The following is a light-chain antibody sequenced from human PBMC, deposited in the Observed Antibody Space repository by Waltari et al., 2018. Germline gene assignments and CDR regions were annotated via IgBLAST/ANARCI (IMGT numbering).Light chain of an antibody. CDR3: SSFTTSSTVV. J-gene: IGLJ2*01. CDR2: DVR. CDR1: SSDVGGYNY. Sequence: QSALTQPASVSGSPGQSITISCTGTSSDVGGYNYVSWYQHHTGKVPKLIIFDVRKRPSGVSNRFSGSKSGNTASLTVSGLQTEDEADYYCSSFTTSSTVVFGGGTKLTVL. V-gene: IGLV2-14*03.